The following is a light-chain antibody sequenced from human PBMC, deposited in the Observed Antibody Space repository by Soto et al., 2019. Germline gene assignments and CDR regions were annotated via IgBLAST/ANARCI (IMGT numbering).Light chain of an antibody. V-gene: IGKV3-11*01. J-gene: IGKJ5*01. Sequence: QSTVTMSLSLGERATXSCRASQSFRRYLAWYQQKPAQAPMLLIYDASTGATGIPAIFSGSGSETDFNLTITSIGPEDFAVYYCQHRNNWRPISFGQGTPLEIK. CDR1: QSFRRY. CDR2: DAS. CDR3: QHRNNWRPIS.